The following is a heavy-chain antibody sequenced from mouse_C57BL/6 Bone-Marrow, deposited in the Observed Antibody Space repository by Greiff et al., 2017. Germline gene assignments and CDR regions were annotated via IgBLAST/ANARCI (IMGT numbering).Heavy chain of an antibody. D-gene: IGHD2-1*01. Sequence: QVQLQQPGAELVRPGTSVKLSCKASGYTFTSYWMHWVKQRPGQGLEWIGVIDPSDSYTNSNQKFKGKATLTVDTSSSTAYMQLSSLTSEDSAVYYCAAYGNFAYWGQGTLVTVSA. V-gene: IGHV1-59*01. J-gene: IGHJ3*01. CDR3: AAYGNFAY. CDR1: GYTFTSYW. CDR2: IDPSDSYT.